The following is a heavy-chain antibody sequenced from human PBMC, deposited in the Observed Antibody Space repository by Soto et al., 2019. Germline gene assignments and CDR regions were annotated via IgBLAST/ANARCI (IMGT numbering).Heavy chain of an antibody. J-gene: IGHJ3*02. D-gene: IGHD2-2*01. V-gene: IGHV4-31*03. CDR2: IYYSGST. Sequence: SETLSLTCTVSGGSISSGGYYWSWTRQHPGKGLEWIGYIYYSGSTYYNPSLKSRVTISVDTSKNQFSLKLSSVTAADTAVYYCARVLKYCSSTSCHDAFDIWGQGTMVTVS. CDR1: GGSISSGGYY. CDR3: ARVLKYCSSTSCHDAFDI.